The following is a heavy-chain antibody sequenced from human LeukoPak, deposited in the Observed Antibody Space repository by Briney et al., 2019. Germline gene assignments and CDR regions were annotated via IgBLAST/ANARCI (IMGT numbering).Heavy chain of an antibody. CDR1: GGSISSYY. V-gene: IGHV4-59*01. D-gene: IGHD2-2*01. Sequence: PSETLSLTCTVSGGSISSYYWSWIRQPPGKGLEWIGYVHYSGSTNYNPSLKSRVTISVDTSKNQFSLKVTSVTAADTAVYYRATEYCSTTNCPFDFWGQGTLVTVSS. J-gene: IGHJ4*02. CDR3: ATEYCSTTNCPFDF. CDR2: VHYSGST.